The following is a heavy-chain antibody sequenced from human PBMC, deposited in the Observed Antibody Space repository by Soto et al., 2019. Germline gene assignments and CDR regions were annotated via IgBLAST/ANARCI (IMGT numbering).Heavy chain of an antibody. J-gene: IGHJ3*02. Sequence: QVQLVESGGGVVQPGRSLRLSCAASGFTFSSYGMHWVRQAPGKGLEWVAVISYDGSNKYYADSVKGRFTISRDNSKNTLYLQMNSLRAEDTAVYYCAKVIAMKGQDAFDIWGQGTMVTVSS. D-gene: IGHD3-22*01. CDR1: GFTFSSYG. CDR2: ISYDGSNK. CDR3: AKVIAMKGQDAFDI. V-gene: IGHV3-30*18.